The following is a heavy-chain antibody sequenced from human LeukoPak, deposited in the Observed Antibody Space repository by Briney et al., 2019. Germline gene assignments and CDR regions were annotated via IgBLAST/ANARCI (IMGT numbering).Heavy chain of an antibody. Sequence: GESLKISCKGSGYSFTSYWIAWVRQMPGNGLEWMGIIYPSDSETTYSPSFQGQVTISADKSISTAYLQWSSLTASDTAMYHCPRSVGATPLDYCGQGTPVTVSS. J-gene: IGHJ4*02. CDR3: PRSVGATPLDY. V-gene: IGHV5-51*01. D-gene: IGHD1-26*01. CDR1: GYSFTSYW. CDR2: IYPSDSET.